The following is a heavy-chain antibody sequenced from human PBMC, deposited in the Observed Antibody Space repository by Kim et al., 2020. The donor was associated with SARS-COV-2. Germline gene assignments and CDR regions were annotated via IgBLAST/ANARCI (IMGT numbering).Heavy chain of an antibody. D-gene: IGHD6-13*01. V-gene: IGHV3-23*01. J-gene: IGHJ4*02. CDR2: ISGSGST. CDR3: AKDGSYSSGWSQGSC. CDR1: GFTFNTYT. Sequence: GGSLRLSCAASGFTFNTYTMSWVRQAPGKGLEWVSSISGSGSTNYADSVKGRFTVSRDNSKNTLYLQINNLRADDTAVYYCAKDGSYSSGWSQGSCWGQGTLVTVSS.